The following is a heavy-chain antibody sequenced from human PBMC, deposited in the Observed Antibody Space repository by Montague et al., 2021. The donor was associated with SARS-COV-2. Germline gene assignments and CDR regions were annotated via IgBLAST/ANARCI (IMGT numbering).Heavy chain of an antibody. CDR2: IGTAGDT. J-gene: IGHJ2*01. CDR1: GFTVSSYD. D-gene: IGHD6-13*01. V-gene: IGHV3-13*04. Sequence: SLRLSCAASGFTVSSYDMHWVRQATGKGLEWVSAIGTAGDTYYPGSVKGRFTISRENAKNSLYLQMNSLRAGGTAVYYCARAGYSSSWPLRLYWYFDLWGRGTLVTVSS. CDR3: ARAGYSSSWPLRLYWYFDL.